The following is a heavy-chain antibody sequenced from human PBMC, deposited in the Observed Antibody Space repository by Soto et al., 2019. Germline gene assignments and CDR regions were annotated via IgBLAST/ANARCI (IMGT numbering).Heavy chain of an antibody. CDR1: GGTFSSYA. V-gene: IGHV1-69*06. D-gene: IGHD3-16*02. J-gene: IGHJ6*02. CDR3: ESAVVSDDYDYVWGRYRHGMDV. CDR2: IIPIFGTA. Sequence: QVQLLQSGAEVKKPGSSVKVSCKASGGTFSSYAITWVRQAPGQGREWMGGIIPIFGTANYAQKFQGRVTITADKSTSTAYMELSSMRSEDTAVYYWESAVVSDDYDYVWGRYRHGMDVWGQGTTVTVSS.